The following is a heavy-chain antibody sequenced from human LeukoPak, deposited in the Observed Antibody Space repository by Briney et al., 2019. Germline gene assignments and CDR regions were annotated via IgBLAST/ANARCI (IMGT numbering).Heavy chain of an antibody. CDR2: ISGSGGST. CDR3: AKQGTAMVTTWFDP. V-gene: IGHV3-23*01. J-gene: IGHJ5*02. D-gene: IGHD5-18*01. Sequence: PGGSLRLSCAASGFTFSSYAMSWVRQAPGKGLEWVSAISGSGGSTYYADSVKGRFTISRDNSKNTLYLQMNSPRAEDTAVYYCAKQGTAMVTTWFDPWGQGTLVTVSS. CDR1: GFTFSSYA.